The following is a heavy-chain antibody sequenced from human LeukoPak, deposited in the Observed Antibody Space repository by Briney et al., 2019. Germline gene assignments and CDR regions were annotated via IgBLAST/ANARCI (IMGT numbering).Heavy chain of an antibody. Sequence: GGSLRLSCVASGFTFSSYSMNWVRQAPGKGLEWVSYISSSSSTIYYGDSVKGRFTISRDNSKNTLYLQMDSLRTEDTAVYYCTRELLYHYYEYWGQGTLVTVSS. CDR1: GFTFSSYS. D-gene: IGHD3-3*01. CDR2: ISSSSSTI. V-gene: IGHV3-48*01. J-gene: IGHJ4*02. CDR3: TRELLYHYYEY.